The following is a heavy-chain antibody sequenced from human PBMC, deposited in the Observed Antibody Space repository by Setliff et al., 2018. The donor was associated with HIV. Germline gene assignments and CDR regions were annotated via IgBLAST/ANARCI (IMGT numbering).Heavy chain of an antibody. J-gene: IGHJ4*02. CDR2: IYRTGKT. CDR1: GGSISDSKYY. V-gene: IGHV4-39*01. Sequence: PSETLSLTCGVSGGSISDSKYYWSWIRQPPGKGLEFIGSIYRTGKTYYNLSLKSRLTMSLDTSKNQFSLKLTSVTAADTSVYYCARPYDSLYGWGQGVLVTVSS. D-gene: IGHD3-22*01. CDR3: ARPYDSLYG.